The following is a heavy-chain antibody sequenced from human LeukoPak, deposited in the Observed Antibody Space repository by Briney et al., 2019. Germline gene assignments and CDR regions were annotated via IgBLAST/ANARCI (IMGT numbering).Heavy chain of an antibody. CDR3: ARVSGNTMVRGVIEPLYYYDGMDV. CDR2: IYYSGST. CDR1: GGSISSYY. V-gene: IGHV4-59*01. J-gene: IGHJ6*02. D-gene: IGHD3-10*01. Sequence: PETLSLTCTVSGGSISSYYWSWIRQPPGKGLEWIGYIYYSGSTNYNPSLKSRVTISVDTSKNQFSLKLSSVTAADTAVYYCARVSGNTMVRGVIEPLYYYDGMDVWGQGTTVTVSS.